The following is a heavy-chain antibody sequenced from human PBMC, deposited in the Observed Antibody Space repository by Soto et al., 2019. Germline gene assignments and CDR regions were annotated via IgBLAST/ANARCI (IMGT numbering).Heavy chain of an antibody. J-gene: IGHJ4*02. V-gene: IGHV4-34*01. CDR3: ARDGLYVYTYYYDSSGYRPFDY. Sequence: QVQLQQWGAGLLKPSETLSLTCAVYGGSFSGYYWSWIRQPPGKGLEWIGEINHIGSTNYNPSLKSRVAISVGPSKNQFSMRLSSVTAADTAVYYYARDGLYVYTYYYDSSGYRPFDYWGQGTLVTVSS. CDR1: GGSFSGYY. D-gene: IGHD3-22*01. CDR2: INHIGST.